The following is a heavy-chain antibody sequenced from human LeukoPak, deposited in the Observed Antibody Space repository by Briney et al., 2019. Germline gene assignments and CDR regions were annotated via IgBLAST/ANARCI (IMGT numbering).Heavy chain of an antibody. V-gene: IGHV3-74*01. CDR3: ARGGSYYHDAFDI. CDR2: INSDGSST. D-gene: IGHD2-21*01. J-gene: IGHJ3*02. CDR1: GLPFSGFW. Sequence: PGGSLRLSCAASGLPFSGFWIHWVRQAPGKGLVWVSRINSDGSSTTYADSVKGRFTISRDNAKNTLYLQMNSLRAEDTAVYYCARGGSYYHDAFDIWGQGTMVTVSS.